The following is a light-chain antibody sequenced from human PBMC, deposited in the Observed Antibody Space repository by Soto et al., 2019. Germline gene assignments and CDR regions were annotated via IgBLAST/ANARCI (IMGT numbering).Light chain of an antibody. CDR3: CSYAGTFYV. J-gene: IGLJ1*01. Sequence: QSVLTQPRSVPGSPGQSVTISCTGTSSDFGGYNYVSWYQHHPGKAPKLMIYDVSERPSGVPDRFSGSKSGNTASLTISGLQAEDEADYYCCSYAGTFYVFGTGTKLTVL. V-gene: IGLV2-11*01. CDR2: DVS. CDR1: SSDFGGYNY.